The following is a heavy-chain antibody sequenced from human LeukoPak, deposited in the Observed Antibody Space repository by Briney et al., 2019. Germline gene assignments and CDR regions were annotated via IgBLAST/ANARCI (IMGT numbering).Heavy chain of an antibody. D-gene: IGHD1-26*01. Sequence: KASETLSLTCTVSGGSVSSVSSYWSWVRQPAGKGLEWIGRIYTSGITDYNPSLKSRVTISLDASKNQFSLNLTSVTAADTAVYARGPGAITQEAFDYWGQGTLVTVSS. CDR3: GPGAITQEAFDY. J-gene: IGHJ4*02. V-gene: IGHV4-61*02. CDR2: IYTSGIT. CDR1: GGSVSSVSSY.